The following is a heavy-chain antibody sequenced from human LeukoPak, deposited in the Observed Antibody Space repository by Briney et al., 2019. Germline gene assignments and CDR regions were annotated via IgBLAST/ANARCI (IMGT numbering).Heavy chain of an antibody. D-gene: IGHD6-19*01. Sequence: SETLSSTWAAPGAPISSRNWWIWVRHPPGKGLEWIGEIYHSGSTNYNPSLKSRVTISVDTSKNQFSLKLSSVTAADTAVYYCARTTYQWHEKYYFDYWGQGTLVTVSS. J-gene: IGHJ4*02. CDR1: GAPISSRNW. CDR2: IYHSGST. V-gene: IGHV4-4*02. CDR3: ARTTYQWHEKYYFDY.